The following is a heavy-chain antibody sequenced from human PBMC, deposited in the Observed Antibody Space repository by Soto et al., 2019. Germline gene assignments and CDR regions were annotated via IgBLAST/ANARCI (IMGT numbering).Heavy chain of an antibody. V-gene: IGHV3-21*01. D-gene: IGHD3-22*01. CDR3: ARDYYDSFFDY. J-gene: IGHJ4*02. CDR2: ISKSSRYI. CDR1: GFTFSSYS. Sequence: GGSLRLSCAASGFTFSSYSIIWVRQAPGKGLEWVSSISKSSRYIYYADSVKGRFTISRDNAKNSLYLQMNSLRAEDTAVYYCARDYYDSFFDYWGQGTLVTVSS.